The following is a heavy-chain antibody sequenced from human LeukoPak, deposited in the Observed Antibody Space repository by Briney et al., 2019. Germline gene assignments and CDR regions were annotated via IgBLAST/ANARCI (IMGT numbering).Heavy chain of an antibody. CDR1: GYTFTSYA. D-gene: IGHD3-16*01. Sequence: GASVKVSCKASGYTFTSYAMHWVRQAPGQRLEWMGWINAGNGNTKYSQKFQGRVTITRDTSASTAYMELNSLRSEDTAVYYCARGLGDSEDSYFDYWGQGTLVTVSS. J-gene: IGHJ4*02. CDR2: INAGNGNT. V-gene: IGHV1-3*01. CDR3: ARGLGDSEDSYFDY.